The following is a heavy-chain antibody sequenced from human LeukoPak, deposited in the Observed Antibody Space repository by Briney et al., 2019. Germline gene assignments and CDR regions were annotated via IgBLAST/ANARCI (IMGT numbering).Heavy chain of an antibody. CDR2: IYSSGSA. V-gene: IGHV4-59*08. CDR3: ASASIAARANWFDP. Sequence: SETLSLTCTVSGGSIISYYCNWIRQPPGKGLEWIGYIYSSGSANYSPSLKNRVTISVDTSKNQFSLKLSSVTAADTAVYYCASASIAARANWFDPWGQGTLVTVSS. J-gene: IGHJ5*02. D-gene: IGHD6-6*01. CDR1: GGSIISYY.